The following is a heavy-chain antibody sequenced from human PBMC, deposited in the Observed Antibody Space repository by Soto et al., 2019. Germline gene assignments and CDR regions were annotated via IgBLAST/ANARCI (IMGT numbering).Heavy chain of an antibody. CDR3: AREETGDDYYYAMDV. D-gene: IGHD7-27*01. CDR2: INPNSGGT. V-gene: IGHV1-2*04. J-gene: IGHJ6*02. Sequence: GVSGKVSCRASGYTFTVYCMPWVRQAPGQRHAWMEWINPNSGGTNYAQKFQGWVTMTRDASISTAYMELSRLRSDDTAVYYCAREETGDDYYYAMDVWGQGTTLTVSS. CDR1: GYTFTVYC.